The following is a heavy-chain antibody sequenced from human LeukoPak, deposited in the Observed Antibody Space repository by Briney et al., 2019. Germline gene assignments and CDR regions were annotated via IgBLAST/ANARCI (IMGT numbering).Heavy chain of an antibody. CDR2: IYSGGST. CDR3: ARGSDILTGRGMDV. CDR1: GFTVSSNY. V-gene: IGHV3-53*01. Sequence: PGGSLRLSCAASGFTVSSNYMSWVRQAPGKGLEWVSVIYSGGSTYYADSVKGRFTISRDNSKNTLYLQMNSLRAEDTAVYYCARGSDILTGRGMDVWGQGTTVTVSS. J-gene: IGHJ6*02. D-gene: IGHD3-9*01.